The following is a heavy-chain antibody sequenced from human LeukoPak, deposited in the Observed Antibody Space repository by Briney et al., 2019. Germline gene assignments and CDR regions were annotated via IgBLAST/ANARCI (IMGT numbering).Heavy chain of an antibody. Sequence: PGRSLRLSCAASGFTFSSYAMHWVRQAPGKGLEWVAVISYDGSNKYYADSVKGRFTISRDNSKNTLYLQMNSLRAEDTAVYYCAKDFWSGYGYWGQGTLVTVSS. J-gene: IGHJ4*02. CDR2: ISYDGSNK. D-gene: IGHD3-3*01. CDR3: AKDFWSGYGY. CDR1: GFTFSSYA. V-gene: IGHV3-30-3*01.